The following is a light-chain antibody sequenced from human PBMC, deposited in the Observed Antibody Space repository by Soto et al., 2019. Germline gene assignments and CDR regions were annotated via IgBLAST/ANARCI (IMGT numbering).Light chain of an antibody. CDR2: GAS. Sequence: EIVLTQSPGTLSLSPGERATLSCRASQSVSSSYLAWYQQKPGQAPRLLIYGASSRATGIPDRFSGSVSGTDLTLTISRLEPEDFAVYYCQQYGSSPMYTFVQGTKPEIK. CDR1: QSVSSSY. CDR3: QQYGSSPMYT. J-gene: IGKJ2*01. V-gene: IGKV3-20*01.